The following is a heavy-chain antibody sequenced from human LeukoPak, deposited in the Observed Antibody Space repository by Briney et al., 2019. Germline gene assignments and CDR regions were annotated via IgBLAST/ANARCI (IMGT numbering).Heavy chain of an antibody. CDR1: GFTVSSNY. CDR3: AKDRYNWNYFDY. Sequence: PGGSLRLSCAASGFTVSSNYMSWVRQAPGKGLEWVSVIYSGGSTYYADSVKGRFTISRDNSKDTLYLQMNSLRAEDTAVYHCAKDRYNWNYFDYWGQGTLVTVSS. V-gene: IGHV3-53*01. CDR2: IYSGGST. D-gene: IGHD1-20*01. J-gene: IGHJ4*02.